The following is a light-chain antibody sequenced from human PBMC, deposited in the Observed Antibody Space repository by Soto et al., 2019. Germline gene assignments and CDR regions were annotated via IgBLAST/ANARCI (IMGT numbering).Light chain of an antibody. J-gene: IGLJ1*01. CDR3: SSYTSISGV. CDR1: SSDVCGYNY. CDR2: DVS. V-gene: IGLV2-14*01. Sequence: SLLTQPSSRYCSPGQSITLSFTGTSSDVCGYNYVSWYQQHPGKAPKLMIYDVSNRPSGVSNRFSGSKSGNTASLTISGLQAEDEADYYCSSYTSISGVFGTGTKVTVL.